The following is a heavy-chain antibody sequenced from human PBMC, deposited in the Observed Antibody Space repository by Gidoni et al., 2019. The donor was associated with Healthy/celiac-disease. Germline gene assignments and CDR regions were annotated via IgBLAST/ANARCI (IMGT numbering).Heavy chain of an antibody. CDR2: IRGSGGST. CDR3: AKRPRSGIVVVPAASPFDY. D-gene: IGHD2-2*01. V-gene: IGHV3-23*01. J-gene: IGHJ4*02. CDR1: GLTFSSYA. Sequence: EVQLLESGGGLVQPGGSLRLACAASGLTFSSYAMSWVRQAPGKGLELVSAIRGSGGSTYYADSVKGRFTISRDNSKNTLYLQMNSLRAEDTAVYYCAKRPRSGIVVVPAASPFDYWGQGTLVTVSS.